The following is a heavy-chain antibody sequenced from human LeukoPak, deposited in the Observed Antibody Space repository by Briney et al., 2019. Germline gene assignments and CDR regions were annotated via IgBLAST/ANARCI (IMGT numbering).Heavy chain of an antibody. CDR2: INPNSGGT. D-gene: IGHD3-10*01. CDR1: GYTFTGYY. J-gene: IGHJ4*02. Sequence: GASVKVSCKASGYTFTGYYMHWVRQAPGQGLEWMGWINPNSGGTNYAQKFQGRVTMTRDTSISTAYMELSRLRSDDTAVYYCARGRPIPTRRITMVRGVITGYFDYWGQGTLVTVSS. CDR3: ARGRPIPTRRITMVRGVITGYFDY. V-gene: IGHV1-2*02.